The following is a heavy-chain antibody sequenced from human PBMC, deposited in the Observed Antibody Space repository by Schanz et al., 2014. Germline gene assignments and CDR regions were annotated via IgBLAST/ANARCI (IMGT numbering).Heavy chain of an antibody. J-gene: IGHJ5*02. D-gene: IGHD2-2*01. Sequence: QVQLQESGPGLVKPSGTLSLTCAVSGVSISSTNWWHWARQSPGKGLEWLGEIIHDGRTNYNPSLGRRVTISLDKSENQFSLELTSVTAADTALYFCARVKQGCSDTSCVLDPWGQGTLVTVSS. CDR3: ARVKQGCSDTSCVLDP. CDR1: GVSISSTNW. CDR2: IIHDGRT. V-gene: IGHV4-4*02.